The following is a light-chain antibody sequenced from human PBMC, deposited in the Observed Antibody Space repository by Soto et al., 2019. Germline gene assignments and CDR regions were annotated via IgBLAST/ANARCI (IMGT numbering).Light chain of an antibody. Sequence: EIVLTQSPGTLSLSPGETATLSCRASQTVNRDYLAWFQQRPGQAPRLLIFATSRRATDIPDRFSGSGSGTDFTLAIRRLEPEDFAVYYCHQFGYSPRTFGQGTKVDIK. J-gene: IGKJ1*01. CDR3: HQFGYSPRT. V-gene: IGKV3-20*01. CDR1: QTVNRDY. CDR2: ATS.